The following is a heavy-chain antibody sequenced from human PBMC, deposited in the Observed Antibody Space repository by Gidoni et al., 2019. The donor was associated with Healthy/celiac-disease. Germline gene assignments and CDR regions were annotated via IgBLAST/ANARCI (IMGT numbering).Heavy chain of an antibody. D-gene: IGHD6-13*01. J-gene: IGHJ4*02. V-gene: IGHV3-33*01. CDR1: GFTFSSYG. CDR3: ARGSIAAAGHRADY. Sequence: QVQLVESGGGVVQPGRSLRLSCAASGFTFSSYGLHWVRQAPGEGLEWVAVIWYDGSNKYYADSVKGRFTITRDNSKNTLYLQMNSLRAEDTAVYYCARGSIAAAGHRADYWGQGTLVTVSS. CDR2: IWYDGSNK.